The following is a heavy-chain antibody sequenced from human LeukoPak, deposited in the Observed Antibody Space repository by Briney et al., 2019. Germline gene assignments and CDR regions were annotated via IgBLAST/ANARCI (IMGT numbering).Heavy chain of an antibody. D-gene: IGHD4-17*01. CDR2: ISSSGRTI. V-gene: IGHV3-48*03. CDR3: AREGPLTVTKDAFDI. J-gene: IGHJ3*02. CDR1: GFTFGSYE. Sequence: GGSLRLSCAASGFTFGSYEMNWVRRAPGKGQEWVSYISSSGRTISYADSVKGRFTISRDNAKNSLYLQMNSLRAEDTAVYYCAREGPLTVTKDAFDIWGQGTMVTVSS.